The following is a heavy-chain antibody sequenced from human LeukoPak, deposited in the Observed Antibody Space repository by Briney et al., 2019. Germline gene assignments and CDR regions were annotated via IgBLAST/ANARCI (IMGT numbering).Heavy chain of an antibody. CDR3: ARDIVGVVVVAATPHFDY. CDR2: ISACNGNT. J-gene: IGHJ4*02. CDR1: GYTFTSYG. Sequence: ASVKVSCKASGYTFTSYGISWVRQAPGQGLEWMGWISACNGNTNYAQKLQGRVTMTTDTSTSTAYMELRSLRSDGTAVYYCARDIVGVVVVAATPHFDYWGQGTLVTVSS. V-gene: IGHV1-18*01. D-gene: IGHD2-15*01.